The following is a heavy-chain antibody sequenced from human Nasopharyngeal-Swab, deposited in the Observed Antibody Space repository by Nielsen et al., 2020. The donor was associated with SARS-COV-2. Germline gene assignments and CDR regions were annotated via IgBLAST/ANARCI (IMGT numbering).Heavy chain of an antibody. J-gene: IGHJ6*02. Sequence: WIRQPPGKGLEWVSYISSSSSTIYYADSVKGRFTISRDSAKNSLYLQMNSLRDEDTAVYYCARVLVIADFWSGTHIHGMDVWGQGTTVTVSS. CDR3: ARVLVIADFWSGTHIHGMDV. V-gene: IGHV3-48*02. D-gene: IGHD3-3*01. CDR2: ISSSSSTI.